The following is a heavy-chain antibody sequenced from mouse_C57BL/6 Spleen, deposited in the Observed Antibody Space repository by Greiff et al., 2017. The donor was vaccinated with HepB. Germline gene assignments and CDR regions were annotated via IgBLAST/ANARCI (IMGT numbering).Heavy chain of an antibody. Sequence: QVQLKESGAELVRPGASVTLSCKASGYTFTDYEMHWVKQTPVHGLEWIGAIDPETGGTAYNQKFKGKAILTADKSSSTAYMELRSLTSEDSAVYYCTRRDYGSPYWGQGTTLTVSS. D-gene: IGHD1-1*01. CDR1: GYTFTDYE. V-gene: IGHV1-15*01. J-gene: IGHJ2*01. CDR3: TRRDYGSPY. CDR2: IDPETGGT.